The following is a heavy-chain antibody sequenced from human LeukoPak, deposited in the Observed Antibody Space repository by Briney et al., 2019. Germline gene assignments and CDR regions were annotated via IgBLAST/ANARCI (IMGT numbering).Heavy chain of an antibody. D-gene: IGHD2-2*01. Sequence: GGSLSLSCAASGFTFSSYCIHWVRQAPGKGLEWVAFIRYDGSNKYYADSVKGRFTISRDKSKNTMYMQMNSLRAEDTAVYYCAKDSVQLLFNWFDPWGQGTLVTVSS. V-gene: IGHV3-30*02. CDR2: IRYDGSNK. J-gene: IGHJ5*02. CDR3: AKDSVQLLFNWFDP. CDR1: GFTFSSYC.